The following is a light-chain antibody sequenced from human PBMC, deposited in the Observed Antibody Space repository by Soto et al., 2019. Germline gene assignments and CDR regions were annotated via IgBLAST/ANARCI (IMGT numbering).Light chain of an antibody. CDR2: ATS. J-gene: IGKJ2*01. CDR3: QQTYNTPHT. V-gene: IGKV1-39*01. CDR1: QSVNTN. Sequence: DIQMTQSPLSLSASVGDRVAITCRASQSVNTNLHWFQQKPGKAPKLLIYATSNLHSGIPSRFSGSVSGTDFTLTISSLQPEDFASYYFQQTYNTPHTFGQGTRVEIK.